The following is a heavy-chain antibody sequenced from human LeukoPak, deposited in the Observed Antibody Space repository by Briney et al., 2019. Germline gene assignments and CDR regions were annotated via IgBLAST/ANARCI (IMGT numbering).Heavy chain of an antibody. CDR3: ARDQPLADCGGVCPPYYYYMDV. CDR1: GFTFSSYS. D-gene: IGHD2-21*02. CDR2: ISSSGSYI. J-gene: IGHJ6*03. Sequence: PGGSLRLSCAASGFTFSSYSMNWVRQAPGKGLEWLSSISSSGSYIYYADSVKGRFTISRDNAKNSLYLQMNSLRAEDTAVYYCARDQPLADCGGVCPPYYYYMDVWGKGTTVTISS. V-gene: IGHV3-21*01.